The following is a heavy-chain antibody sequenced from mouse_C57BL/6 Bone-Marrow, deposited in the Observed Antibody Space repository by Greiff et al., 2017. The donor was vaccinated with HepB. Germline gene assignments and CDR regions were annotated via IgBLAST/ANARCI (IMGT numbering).Heavy chain of an antibody. J-gene: IGHJ2*01. CDR1: GYAFSSYW. CDR3: AREGADGNPYFDY. V-gene: IGHV1-80*01. Sequence: QVQLQQSGAELVKPGASVKISCKASGYAFSSYWMNWVKQRPGKGLEWIGQIYPGDGDTNYNGKFKGKATLTADNSSSTAYMQLSSLTSEDSAVYFCAREGADGNPYFDYWGQGTTLTVSS. CDR2: IYPGDGDT. D-gene: IGHD2-1*01.